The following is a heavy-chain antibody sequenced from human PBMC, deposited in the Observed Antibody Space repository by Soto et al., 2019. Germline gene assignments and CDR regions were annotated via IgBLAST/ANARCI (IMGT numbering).Heavy chain of an antibody. Sequence: SGPTGEPTQTLTLTCTFSGFSLSTSGVGVGWIRQPPGKALEWLALIYWDDDKRYSPSLKSRLTITKDTSKNQVVLTMTNMDPVDTATYYCAHGLYDFWSGYSTHFDYWGQGTLVTSPQ. J-gene: IGHJ4*02. CDR2: IYWDDDK. D-gene: IGHD3-3*01. CDR3: AHGLYDFWSGYSTHFDY. V-gene: IGHV2-5*02. CDR1: GFSLSTSGVG.